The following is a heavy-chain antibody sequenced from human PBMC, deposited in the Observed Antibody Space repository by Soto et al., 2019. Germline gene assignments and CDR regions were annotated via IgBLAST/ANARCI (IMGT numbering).Heavy chain of an antibody. Sequence: SETLSLTCTVSGDSISGHFWSWIRQPAGKGLEWVGRIHSTGVTSYNPSLKSRVTMSVDTSNNQFSLNLRSVTAADTAVYYCTRGAGPPWFDLWGQGTQVTVSS. CDR2: IHSTGVT. CDR1: GDSISGHF. CDR3: TRGAGPPWFDL. J-gene: IGHJ5*02. V-gene: IGHV4-4*07.